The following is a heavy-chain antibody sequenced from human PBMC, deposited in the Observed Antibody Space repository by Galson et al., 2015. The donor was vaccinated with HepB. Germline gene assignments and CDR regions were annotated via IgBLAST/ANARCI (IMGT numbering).Heavy chain of an antibody. J-gene: IGHJ6*03. V-gene: IGHV1-46*03. CDR1: GYTFTSYY. CDR2: INPSGGRT. Sequence: SCKASGYTFTSYYIHWVRQVPGQGLEWMGIINPSGGRTSYAQKFQGRVTMTRDTSTSTVYMELSSLRSEDTAVYYCARVYCGGNCYFAFHYYYYYMDVWGKGTTVTVSS. D-gene: IGHD2-21*01. CDR3: ARVYCGGNCYFAFHYYYYYMDV.